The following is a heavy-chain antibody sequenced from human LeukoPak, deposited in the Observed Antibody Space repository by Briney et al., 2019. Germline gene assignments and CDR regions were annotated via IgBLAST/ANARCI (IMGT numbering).Heavy chain of an antibody. V-gene: IGHV4-61*01. Sequence: SETLSLTCTVSGGSVSSGSHYWSWIRQPPGKGLEYIGHIYYSGSTDYNPSLKSRVTISVDTSKQQFSLKLTSVTAADTAVYYCARESRREPRDRWGQGTLVTVSS. J-gene: IGHJ5*02. CDR1: GGSVSSGSHY. CDR3: ARESRREPRDR. D-gene: IGHD5-24*01. CDR2: IYYSGST.